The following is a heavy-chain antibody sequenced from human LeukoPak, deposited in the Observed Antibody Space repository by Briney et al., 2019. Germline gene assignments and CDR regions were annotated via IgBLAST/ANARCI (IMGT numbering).Heavy chain of an antibody. D-gene: IGHD6-19*01. CDR3: AKDRRLVVVFDAFDI. CDR1: GFTFSSYE. J-gene: IGHJ3*02. Sequence: HPGGSLRLSCAASGFTFSSYEMNWVRQAPGKGLEWVSYISSSGSTIYYADSVKGRFTISRDNAKNSLYLQMNSLRAEDTAVYYCAKDRRLVVVFDAFDIWGQGAMVTVSS. V-gene: IGHV3-48*03. CDR2: ISSSGSTI.